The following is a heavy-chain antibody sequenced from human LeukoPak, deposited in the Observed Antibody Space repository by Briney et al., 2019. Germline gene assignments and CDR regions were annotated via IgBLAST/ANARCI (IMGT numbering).Heavy chain of an antibody. CDR1: GGSISSYY. J-gene: IGHJ4*02. D-gene: IGHD3-22*01. V-gene: IGHV4-59*01. CDR3: ARADDSSGYYPSHGFDY. Sequence: PSETLSLTCTVSGGSISSYYWSWIRQPPGKGLEWIGYIYYSGSTNYNPSLKSRVTISVDTSENQFSLKLSSVTAADTAVYYCARADDSSGYYPSHGFDYWGQGTLVTVSS. CDR2: IYYSGST.